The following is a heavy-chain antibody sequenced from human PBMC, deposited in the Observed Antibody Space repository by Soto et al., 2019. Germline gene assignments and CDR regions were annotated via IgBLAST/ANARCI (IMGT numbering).Heavy chain of an antibody. CDR1: GFTFSDYY. D-gene: IGHD2-2*01. CDR2: ISSSSSYT. V-gene: IGHV3-11*06. J-gene: IGHJ6*02. CDR3: ARDQPDCSSTSCQGYYYYGMDV. Sequence: GGSLRLSCAASGFTFSDYYMSWIRQAPGKGLEWVSYISSSSSYTNYADSVKGRFTISRDNAKNSLYLQMNSPRAEDTAVYYCARDQPDCSSTSCQGYYYYGMDVWGQGTTVTVSS.